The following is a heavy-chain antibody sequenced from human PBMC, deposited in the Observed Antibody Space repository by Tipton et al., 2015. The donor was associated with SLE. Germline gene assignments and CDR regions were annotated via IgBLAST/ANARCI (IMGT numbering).Heavy chain of an antibody. J-gene: IGHJ4*02. V-gene: IGHV4-30-4*01. CDR2: IYHSGST. CDR1: GGSIGSGDYF. Sequence: TLSLTCTVSGGSIGSGDYFWSWIRQPPGKGLEWIGYIYHSGSTYYNPSLKSRATISVDTSENQFSLKLSPVTAADTAVYYCARLFGWTRGFDYWGQGTLVTVSS. D-gene: IGHD3-10*01. CDR3: ARLFGWTRGFDY.